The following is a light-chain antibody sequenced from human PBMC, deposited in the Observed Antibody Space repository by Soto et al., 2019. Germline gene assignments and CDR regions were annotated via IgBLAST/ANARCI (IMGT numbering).Light chain of an antibody. Sequence: QSVLTQPPAASGTPGQRITISCSGSSSNIGGNSVSWYQQLPGTAPKLLIYDDDKRPSGIPDRFSGSKSGTSATLGITGFQAGDEADYYCGSWDSSLSHYVFGTGTKVTVL. CDR1: SSNIGGNS. CDR3: GSWDSSLSHYV. J-gene: IGLJ1*01. CDR2: DDD. V-gene: IGLV1-51*01.